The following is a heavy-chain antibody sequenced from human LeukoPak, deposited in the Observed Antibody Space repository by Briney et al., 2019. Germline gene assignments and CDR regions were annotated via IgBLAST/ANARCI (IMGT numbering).Heavy chain of an antibody. Sequence: ASVKVSCKASGYTFTSYGISWVRQAPGQGLEWMGWISAYNGNTNYAQKFQGRVTMTRDTSISTAYMELSRLRSDDTAVYYCARYDSSGYYYFGYWGQGTLVTVSS. V-gene: IGHV1-18*01. J-gene: IGHJ4*02. D-gene: IGHD3-22*01. CDR2: ISAYNGNT. CDR1: GYTFTSYG. CDR3: ARYDSSGYYYFGY.